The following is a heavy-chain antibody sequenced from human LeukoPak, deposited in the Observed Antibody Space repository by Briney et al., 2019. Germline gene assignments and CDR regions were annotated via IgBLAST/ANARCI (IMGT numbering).Heavy chain of an antibody. CDR2: IIPILGIA. J-gene: IGHJ4*02. Sequence: SVKVSCKASGGTFISYAISWVRQAPGQGLEWMGRIIPILGIANYAQKFQGRVTITADKSTSTAYMELSSLRSEDTAVYYCARGYDSSGYSPSDYWGQGTLVTVSS. CDR3: ARGYDSSGYSPSDY. D-gene: IGHD3-22*01. CDR1: GGTFISYA. V-gene: IGHV1-69*04.